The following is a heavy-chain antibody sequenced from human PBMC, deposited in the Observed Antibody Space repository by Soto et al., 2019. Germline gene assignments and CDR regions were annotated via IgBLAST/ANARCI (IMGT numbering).Heavy chain of an antibody. CDR2: ISHRGNT. Sequence: SETLSLTCAVSGGSISSTSWWSWVRQPPGKGLEWIGDISHRGNTNYNPSLKSRLNISVDKSRNNFSLRLSSVTAADTAVYYCARGCSGGSCYPLMDVWGQGTTVTVSS. J-gene: IGHJ6*02. CDR1: GGSISSTSW. D-gene: IGHD2-15*01. V-gene: IGHV4-4*02. CDR3: ARGCSGGSCYPLMDV.